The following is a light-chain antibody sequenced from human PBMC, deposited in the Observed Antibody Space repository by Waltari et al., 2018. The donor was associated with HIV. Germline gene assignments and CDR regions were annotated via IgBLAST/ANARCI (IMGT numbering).Light chain of an antibody. J-gene: IGKJ1*01. CDR2: SAS. V-gene: IGKV3-15*01. CDR1: QSVSSN. Sequence: EIVMTQSPATLSVSPGERATLSCRASQSVSSNLAWYQQKPGQAPRLLIYSASTRATGVPARFSGSGSWTEFTLTISSLQSEDFAVYYCQQYNNWPPWTFGQGTKVDIK. CDR3: QQYNNWPPWT.